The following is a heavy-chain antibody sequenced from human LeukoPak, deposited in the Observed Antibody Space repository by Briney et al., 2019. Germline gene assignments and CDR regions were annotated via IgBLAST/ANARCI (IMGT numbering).Heavy chain of an antibody. CDR2: ISSSSSYI. CDR1: GFTFSSYS. V-gene: IGHV3-21*01. CDR3: ARDRQTYYYDSSGYTGFDP. Sequence: GGSLRLSCAASGFTFSSYSMNWVRQAPGKGLEWVSSISSSSSYIYYADSVKGRFTISRDNAKNSLYLQMNSLRAEDTAEYYCARDRQTYYYDSSGYTGFDPWGQGTLVTVSS. J-gene: IGHJ5*02. D-gene: IGHD3-22*01.